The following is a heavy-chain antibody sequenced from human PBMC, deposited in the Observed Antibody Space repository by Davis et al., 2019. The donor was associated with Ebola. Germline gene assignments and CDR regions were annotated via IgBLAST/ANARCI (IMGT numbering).Heavy chain of an antibody. V-gene: IGHV3-30*03. CDR2: ISYDGSNK. CDR3: ARDYDNYYYDSSGYSLGY. Sequence: GGSLRLSCAASGFTFSSYGMHWVRQAPGKGLEWVAVISYDGSNKYYADSVKGRLTISRDNSKNTLYLQMNSLRAEDTAVYYCARDYDNYYYDSSGYSLGYWGQGTLVTVSS. CDR1: GFTFSSYG. J-gene: IGHJ4*02. D-gene: IGHD3-22*01.